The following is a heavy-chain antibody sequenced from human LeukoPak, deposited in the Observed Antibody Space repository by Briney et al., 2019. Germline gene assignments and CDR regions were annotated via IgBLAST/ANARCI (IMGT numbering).Heavy chain of an antibody. CDR2: ISAYNGNT. J-gene: IGHJ5*02. D-gene: IGHD2-2*01. CDR1: GYTFTSYG. V-gene: IGHV1-18*01. Sequence: GASVKVSCKASGYTFTSYGISWVRQAPGQGLEWMGWISAYNGNTNYAQKLQGRVTMTTDTSTSTAYMELRSLRSDDTAVYYCARSCSSTSCYGYNWFDPWGQGTLVTVSS. CDR3: ARSCSSTSCYGYNWFDP.